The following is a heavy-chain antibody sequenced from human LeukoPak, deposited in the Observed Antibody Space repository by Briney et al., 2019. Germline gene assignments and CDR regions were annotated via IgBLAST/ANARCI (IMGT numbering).Heavy chain of an antibody. D-gene: IGHD2-21*02. CDR2: IKSKTDGGTT. CDR1: GFRFSTSV. Sequence: GGSLRLSCAASGFRFSTSVMSWVRQAPGKGLEWVGRIKSKTDGGTTDYAAPVKGRFTISRDDSKNTLYLQMNSLKTEDTAVYYCTREAVTANGYFDYWGQGTMVTVSS. V-gene: IGHV3-15*01. J-gene: IGHJ4*02. CDR3: TREAVTANGYFDY.